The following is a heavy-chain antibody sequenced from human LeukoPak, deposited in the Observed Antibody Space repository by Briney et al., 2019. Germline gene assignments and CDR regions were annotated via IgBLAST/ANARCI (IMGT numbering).Heavy chain of an antibody. Sequence: GESLKISCKGSGYSFTNYWIGWVRQMPGKGLEWMGIIYPGDSDTRYSPSFQGQVTISADKSISTAYLQWSSLKASDTAMYYCARGDSLYSSSWYADYWGQGTLVTVSS. V-gene: IGHV5-51*01. CDR1: GYSFTNYW. CDR2: IYPGDSDT. CDR3: ARGDSLYSSSWYADY. J-gene: IGHJ4*02. D-gene: IGHD6-13*01.